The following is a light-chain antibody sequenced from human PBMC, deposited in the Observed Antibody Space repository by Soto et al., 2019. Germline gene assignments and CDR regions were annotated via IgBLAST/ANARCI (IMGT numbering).Light chain of an antibody. J-gene: IGKJ2*01. V-gene: IGKV3-11*01. CDR1: QSVSSY. CDR2: DAS. Sequence: EIVLTQSPGTLSLSPGERATLSCRTSQSVSSYLAWYQQKPGQAPRLLIDDASNRATGIPARFSGSGSGTDFTLTISSLEPEDFAVYYCQQRSNWPPAFGQGIKLEIK. CDR3: QQRSNWPPA.